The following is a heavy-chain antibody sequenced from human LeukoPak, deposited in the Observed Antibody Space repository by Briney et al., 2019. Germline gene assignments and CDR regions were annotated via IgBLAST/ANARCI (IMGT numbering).Heavy chain of an antibody. CDR1: GYTFTGYY. V-gene: IGHV1-2*02. Sequence: ASVKVSCKASGYTFTGYYMHWVRQAPGQGLEWMGWINPNSGGTNYAQKFQGRVTMTRDTSISTAYMELSRLRSDDTAVYYCARDFWDIVVVPAGTACDYWGQGTLVTVSS. CDR2: INPNSGGT. D-gene: IGHD2-2*01. CDR3: ARDFWDIVVVPAGTACDY. J-gene: IGHJ4*02.